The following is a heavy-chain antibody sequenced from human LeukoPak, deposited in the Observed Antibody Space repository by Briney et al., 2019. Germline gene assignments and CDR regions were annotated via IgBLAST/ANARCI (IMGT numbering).Heavy chain of an antibody. Sequence: GGSLRLSCAASGFTFSRFGMNWVRQAPGKGLEWVSYISSTGSPIYYADSVKGRFTISRDNAKNSLYLQMNSLRDDDTAVYYCAQKGGTDYWGQGTLVTVSS. D-gene: IGHD2-15*01. V-gene: IGHV3-48*02. J-gene: IGHJ4*02. CDR1: GFTFSRFG. CDR2: ISSTGSPI. CDR3: AQKGGTDY.